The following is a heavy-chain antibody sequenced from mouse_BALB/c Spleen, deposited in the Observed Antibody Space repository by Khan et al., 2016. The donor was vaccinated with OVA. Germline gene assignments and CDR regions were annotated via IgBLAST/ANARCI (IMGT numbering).Heavy chain of an antibody. D-gene: IGHD3-3*01. CDR1: GYSFTSYY. Sequence: VQLQQSGPELMKPGASVNISCKASGYSFTSYYIHWVKQSHGKSLEWIGYIDPFNGDTDYNQKFKGKATLTVDKSSNTAYMHLSSLTPEDSAVYFCARGTFDYWGQGTLVTVSA. V-gene: IGHV1S135*01. CDR3: ARGTFDY. CDR2: IDPFNGDT. J-gene: IGHJ3*01.